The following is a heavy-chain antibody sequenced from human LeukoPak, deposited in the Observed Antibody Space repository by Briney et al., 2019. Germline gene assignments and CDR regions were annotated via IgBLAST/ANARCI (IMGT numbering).Heavy chain of an antibody. V-gene: IGHV3-30*19. CDR1: GFTFSSYG. Sequence: GGSLRLSCAASGFTFSSYGMHWVRQAPGKGLEWVAVISYDGSNKYYADSVKGRFTISRDNSKNTLYLQMNSLRAEDTAVYYCARDQVVEYYYYGMDVWGQGTTVTVSS. D-gene: IGHD2-15*01. CDR2: ISYDGSNK. J-gene: IGHJ6*02. CDR3: ARDQVVEYYYYGMDV.